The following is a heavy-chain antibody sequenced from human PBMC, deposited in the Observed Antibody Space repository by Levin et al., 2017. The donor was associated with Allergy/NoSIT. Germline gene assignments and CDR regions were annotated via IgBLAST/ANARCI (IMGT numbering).Heavy chain of an antibody. J-gene: IGHJ6*02. CDR3: ARDRVVASSGTYYYYGMAV. Sequence: SETLSLTCTASGGSISSYHWSWIRQPPGKGLEWIGYIYYSGSTNYNPSLKSRVTISVDTSTNQFSLTLNSVTAADTAVYYCARDRVVASSGTYYYYGMAVWGQGTTVTVSS. D-gene: IGHD2-15*01. CDR1: GGSISSYH. V-gene: IGHV4-59*01. CDR2: IYYSGST.